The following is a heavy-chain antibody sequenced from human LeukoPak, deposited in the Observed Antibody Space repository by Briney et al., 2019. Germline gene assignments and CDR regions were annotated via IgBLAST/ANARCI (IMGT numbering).Heavy chain of an antibody. V-gene: IGHV3-7*05. Sequence: PGGSLRLSCGASGFTFSNYWMTWVRQAPGKGLEWVASIKGDGSTKYYVDSLKGRFTISRDNAKNSLFLHMNSLTVEDTAVYYCAKWVITPYYGMDVWGQGTTVTVSS. D-gene: IGHD3-16*01. CDR2: IKGDGSTK. CDR3: AKWVITPYYGMDV. CDR1: GFTFSNYW. J-gene: IGHJ6*02.